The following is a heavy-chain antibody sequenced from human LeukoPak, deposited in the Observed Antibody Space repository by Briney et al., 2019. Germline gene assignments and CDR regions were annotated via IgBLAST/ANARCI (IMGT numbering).Heavy chain of an antibody. V-gene: IGHV3-13*01. CDR2: IGTAGDT. CDR1: GFTFSSYD. CDR3: AREVRIRYSSGWFDY. D-gene: IGHD6-19*01. Sequence: PGGSLRLPCAASGFTFSSYDTHWVRQATGKGLEWVSAIGTAGDTYYPGSVKGRFTISRENAKNSLYLQMNSLRAGDTAVYYCAREVRIRYSSGWFDYWGQGTLVTVSS. J-gene: IGHJ4*02.